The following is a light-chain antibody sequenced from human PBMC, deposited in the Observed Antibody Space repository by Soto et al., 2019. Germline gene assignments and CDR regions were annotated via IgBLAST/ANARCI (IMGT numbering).Light chain of an antibody. V-gene: IGKV3-11*01. CDR3: QQRSNLPFT. CDR2: DAS. Sequence: IVLTQTHPTLSWSPGERATLSCRASQSVSSYLAWYQQKPGQAPRLLIYDASNRATGIPARFSGSGSGTDFTLTISSLEPEDFAVYYCQQRSNLPFTFGPGSKVDI. J-gene: IGKJ3*01. CDR1: QSVSSY.